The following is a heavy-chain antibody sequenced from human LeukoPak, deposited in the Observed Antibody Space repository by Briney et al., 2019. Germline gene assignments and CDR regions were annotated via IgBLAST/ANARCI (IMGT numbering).Heavy chain of an antibody. V-gene: IGHV1-8*02. J-gene: IGHJ6*02. CDR3: AREGGLRYGMDV. CDR1: GYTFTSYD. D-gene: IGHD3-16*01. Sequence: ASVKVSCKASGYTFTSYDINWVRQATGQGLEWMGWMNPNSGNTGYAQKFQGRVTMTRNTSISTAYMELSSLRSEDTAVYYCAREGGLRYGMDVWGQGTTVTVSS. CDR2: MNPNSGNT.